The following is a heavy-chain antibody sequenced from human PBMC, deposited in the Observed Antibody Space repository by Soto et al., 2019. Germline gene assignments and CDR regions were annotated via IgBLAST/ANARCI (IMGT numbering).Heavy chain of an antibody. D-gene: IGHD6-13*01. CDR2: ISYDGSNK. CDR1: GFTFSSYG. V-gene: IGHV3-30*18. J-gene: IGHJ4*01. Sequence: GGSLTLSCAASGFTFSSYGMHRVRQAPGKGLECVAVISYDGSNKYYADSVKGRFTISRDNSKNTLYLQMNSLRAEDMAVYYQAKLAYSSSWSYFEYWGRGTLV. CDR3: AKLAYSSSWSYFEY.